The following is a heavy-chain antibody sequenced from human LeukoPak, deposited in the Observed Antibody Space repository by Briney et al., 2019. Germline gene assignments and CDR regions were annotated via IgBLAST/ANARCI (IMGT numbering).Heavy chain of an antibody. J-gene: IGHJ2*01. V-gene: IGHV3-23*01. CDR2: ISGSGGST. D-gene: IGHD3-3*01. Sequence: PGGSLRLSCAASGFTFSSYAMSWVRQAPGKGLEWVSAISGSGGSTYYADSVKGRFTISRDNSKNTLYLQMNSLRAEDTAVYYCAKPPEDFWSGYWYFDLWGRGTLVTVSS. CDR1: GFTFSSYA. CDR3: AKPPEDFWSGYWYFDL.